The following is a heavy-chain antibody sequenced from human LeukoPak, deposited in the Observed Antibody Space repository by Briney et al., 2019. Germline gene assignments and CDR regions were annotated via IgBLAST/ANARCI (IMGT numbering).Heavy chain of an antibody. V-gene: IGHV5-51*01. CDR1: GYSFTSYW. Sequence: GESLKISCKGSGYSFTSYWVGWVRQMPGKGLEWMGIIYPGDSDTRYSPSFQGQVTISADKSISTAYLQWSSLKASDTAMYYCARGRGYSYGGYNWFDPWGQGTLVTVSS. CDR2: IYPGDSDT. CDR3: ARGRGYSYGGYNWFDP. J-gene: IGHJ5*02. D-gene: IGHD5-18*01.